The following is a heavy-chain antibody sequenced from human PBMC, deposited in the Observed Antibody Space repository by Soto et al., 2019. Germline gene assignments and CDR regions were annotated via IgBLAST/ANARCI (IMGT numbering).Heavy chain of an antibody. CDR3: ARASYDILTGYYRSYYYYGMDV. J-gene: IGHJ6*02. Sequence: ASVKVSCKASGYTFTSYAMHWVRQAPGQMLEWMGWINAGNGNTKYSQKFQGRVTITRDTSASTAYMELSSLRSEDTAVYYCARASYDILTGYYRSYYYYGMDVWGQGTTVTVSS. CDR2: INAGNGNT. V-gene: IGHV1-3*01. D-gene: IGHD3-9*01. CDR1: GYTFTSYA.